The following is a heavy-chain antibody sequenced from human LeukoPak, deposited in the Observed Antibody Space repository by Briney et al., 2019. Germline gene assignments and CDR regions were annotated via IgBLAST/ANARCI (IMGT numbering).Heavy chain of an antibody. D-gene: IGHD3-16*01. CDR1: GGSINSYY. CDR3: ARHQLGGPDAFDI. CDR2: IYSSGSA. Sequence: SETLSLTCTVSGGSINSYYWSWIRQPPGKGLEWLGFIYSSGSATYNPSFNSRVAISVDTSRNQFSLRLSSMAAADTAIYYCARHQLGGPDAFDIWGQGTMVTVSS. J-gene: IGHJ3*02. V-gene: IGHV4-59*08.